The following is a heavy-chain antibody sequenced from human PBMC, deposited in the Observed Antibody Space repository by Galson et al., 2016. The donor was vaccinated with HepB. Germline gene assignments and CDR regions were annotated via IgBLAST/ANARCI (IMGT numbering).Heavy chain of an antibody. CDR2: IYYRGST. D-gene: IGHD2-21*02. Sequence: ETLSLTCTVSGGSIRTYYWSWIRQSPGRGLEWIGNIYYRGSTNYNPSLKSRVTISVDTSKNQLSLNLNSVTAADTAVYYCVTGDHIFDSWGQGTLVTVSS. V-gene: IGHV4-59*01. J-gene: IGHJ4*02. CDR3: VTGDHIFDS. CDR1: GGSIRTYY.